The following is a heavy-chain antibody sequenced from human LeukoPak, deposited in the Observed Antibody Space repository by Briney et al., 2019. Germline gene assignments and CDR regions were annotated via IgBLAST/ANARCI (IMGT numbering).Heavy chain of an antibody. V-gene: IGHV4-39*07. J-gene: IGHJ5*02. D-gene: IGHD6-6*01. CDR2: IYYSGST. CDR3: ARSCSSSCWFDP. Sequence: PSETLSLTCTVAGGAISRSSYYWGWIRQPPGKGLEWIGVIYYSGSTYYNPSLKSRGTISVDTSKNQFSLKLSSVTAADTAVYYCARSCSSSCWFDPWGQGTLVTVSS. CDR1: GGAISRSSYY.